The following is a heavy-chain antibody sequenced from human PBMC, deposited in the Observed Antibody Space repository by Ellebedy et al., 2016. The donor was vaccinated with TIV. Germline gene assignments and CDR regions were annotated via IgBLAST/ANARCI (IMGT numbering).Heavy chain of an antibody. CDR2: IRSKANNYAP. Sequence: GESLKISCAASEFTFSDSAMHWVRQATGKGPAWFGRIRSKANNYAPAYAASVKGRFTISSDDSMNTAYLKMNSLKTEDTAVYYSGHIVVGTATGYWGHGTLVTVSS. D-gene: IGHD2-21*02. CDR1: EFTFSDSA. CDR3: GHIVVGTATGY. V-gene: IGHV3-73*01. J-gene: IGHJ4*01.